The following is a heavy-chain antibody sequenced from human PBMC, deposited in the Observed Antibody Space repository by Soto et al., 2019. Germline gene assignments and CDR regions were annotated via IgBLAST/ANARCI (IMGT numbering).Heavy chain of an antibody. V-gene: IGHV3-30*03. CDR1: GFTFSTYG. CDR2: ISYDGSNK. J-gene: IGHJ4*02. CDR3: ARGPYYGSGTFDY. D-gene: IGHD3-10*01. Sequence: QVQLVESGGGVVQPGRSLRLSCAASGFTFSTYGMHWARQAPGKGLEWVAVISYDGSNKYYADSVQGRFTISRDNSNNTLYLQMNSLRAEDTAVYYCARGPYYGSGTFDYWGQGTLVTVSS.